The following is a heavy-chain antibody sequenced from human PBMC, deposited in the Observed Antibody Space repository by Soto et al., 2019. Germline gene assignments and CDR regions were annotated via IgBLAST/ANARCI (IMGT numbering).Heavy chain of an antibody. J-gene: IGHJ6*02. CDR3: ARTDCSSTRCQTSEEVLYYYYGMDV. CDR2: IKQDGSER. V-gene: IGHV3-7*03. D-gene: IGHD2-2*01. CDR1: GFTFSSYW. Sequence: SLRLSCAASGFTFSSYWMTWVRQAPGKGLEWVANIKQDGSERYYVDSVKGRFTISRDNAKNSLYLQMNSLRAEDTAVYYCARTDCSSTRCQTSEEVLYYYYGMDVWGQGTTVTVSS.